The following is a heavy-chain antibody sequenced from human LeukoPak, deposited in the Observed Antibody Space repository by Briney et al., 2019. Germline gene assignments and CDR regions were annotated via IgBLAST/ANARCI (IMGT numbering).Heavy chain of an antibody. CDR3: ARSTGIAAAPYDY. Sequence: GGSRRLSCAASGFTFSSYTMHWVRQAPGKGLEWVAVISYDGSNKYYADSVKGRFTISRDNSKNTLYLQMNSLRAEDTAVYYCARSTGIAAAPYDYWGQGTLVTVSS. CDR2: ISYDGSNK. CDR1: GFTFSSYT. V-gene: IGHV3-30-3*01. D-gene: IGHD6-13*01. J-gene: IGHJ4*02.